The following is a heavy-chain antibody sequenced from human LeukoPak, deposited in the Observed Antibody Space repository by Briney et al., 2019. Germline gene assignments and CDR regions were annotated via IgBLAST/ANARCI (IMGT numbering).Heavy chain of an antibody. Sequence: SQTLSLTCAVSGYSISSGYYWGWIRQPPGKGLEWIGSIYHSGSTYYNPSLKSRVTISVDTFKNQFSLKLSSVTAADTAVYYCARGGYDSDFDYWGQGTLVTVSS. CDR2: IYHSGST. CDR1: GYSISSGYY. D-gene: IGHD3-3*01. CDR3: ARGGYDSDFDY. J-gene: IGHJ4*02. V-gene: IGHV4-38-2*01.